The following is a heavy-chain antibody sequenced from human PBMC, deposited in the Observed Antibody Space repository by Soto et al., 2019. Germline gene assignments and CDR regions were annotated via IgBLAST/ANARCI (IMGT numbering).Heavy chain of an antibody. V-gene: IGHV3-49*03. Sequence: GGSLRLSCTASGFTFGDYAMSWFRQAPGKGLEWVGFIRSKAYGGTTEYAASVKGRFTISRDDSKSIAYLQMNSLKTEDTAVYYCTRVGTYRELELPGYWGQGTLVTVSS. CDR3: TRVGTYRELELPGY. D-gene: IGHD1-7*01. J-gene: IGHJ4*02. CDR2: IRSKAYGGTT. CDR1: GFTFGDYA.